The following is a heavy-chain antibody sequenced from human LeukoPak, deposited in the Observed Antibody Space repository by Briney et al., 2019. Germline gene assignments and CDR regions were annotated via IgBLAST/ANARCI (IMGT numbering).Heavy chain of an antibody. CDR2: IYYSGST. V-gene: IGHV4-31*03. CDR3: ARGSLSGYYDYYFDY. Sequence: SSETLSLTCTVSGGSISSGGYYWSWIRQHPGKGLEWIGYIYYSGSTCYNPSLKSRVTISVDTSKNQFSLKLSSVTAADTAVYYCARGSLSGYYDYYFDYWGQGTLVTVSS. D-gene: IGHD3-22*01. CDR1: GGSISSGGYY. J-gene: IGHJ4*02.